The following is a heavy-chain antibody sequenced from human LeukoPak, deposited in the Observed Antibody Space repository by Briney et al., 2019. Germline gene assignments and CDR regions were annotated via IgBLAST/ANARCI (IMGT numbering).Heavy chain of an antibody. J-gene: IGHJ6*03. Sequence: PSETLSLASTVSGYSISSGYYWGWIRRPPGKGLEWVGSIYHSGSASYNPSLKSRVTISVDTSKNQFSLKLSSVTAADTAVYYCARVEYYYDSSGYDPYYYYYMDVWGKGTTVTISS. CDR3: ARVEYYYDSSGYDPYYYYYMDV. D-gene: IGHD3-22*01. CDR2: IYHSGSA. CDR1: GYSISSGYY. V-gene: IGHV4-38-2*02.